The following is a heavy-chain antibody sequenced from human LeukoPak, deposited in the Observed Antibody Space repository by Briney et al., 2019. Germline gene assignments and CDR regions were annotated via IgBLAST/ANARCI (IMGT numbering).Heavy chain of an antibody. CDR1: GFTFSFYW. D-gene: IGHD3-22*01. Sequence: GGSLRLSCVASGFTFSFYWMGWVRQAPGKGLERVANIKQDGSEKYYVDSARGRFTISRDNAKNSLYLHMNSLRAEDTAVYYCARDEHQYYSESSGRFDYWGQGTLVTVSS. CDR3: ARDEHQYYSESSGRFDY. V-gene: IGHV3-7*04. CDR2: IKQDGSEK. J-gene: IGHJ4*02.